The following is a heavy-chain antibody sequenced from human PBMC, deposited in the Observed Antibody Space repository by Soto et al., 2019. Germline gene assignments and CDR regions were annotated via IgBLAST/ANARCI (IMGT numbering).Heavy chain of an antibody. Sequence: GASVKVSCKAPGYTFATYYMQWVRQAPGQGLEWMGIINPSGGGTIYAQKFQGRVTMTRDTSTSTVYMELSSWSSARSEYNWFDPWGQGTLVTVSS. CDR2: INPSGGGT. V-gene: IGHV1-46*01. D-gene: IGHD3-3*01. J-gene: IGHJ5*02. CDR1: GYTFATYY. CDR3: DP.